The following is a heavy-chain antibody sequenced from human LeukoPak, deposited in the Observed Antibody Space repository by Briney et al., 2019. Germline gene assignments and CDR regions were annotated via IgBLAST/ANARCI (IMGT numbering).Heavy chain of an antibody. D-gene: IGHD3-3*01. J-gene: IGHJ4*02. CDR1: GYTFTSYY. CDR2: INPSGGST. V-gene: IGHV1-46*01. CDR3: ARLHRGSFLEWLLFDY. Sequence: GASVKVSCKASGYTFTSYYVHWVRQAPGQGLEWMGIINPSGGSTSYAQKFQGRVTMTRDTSTSTVYMELSSLRSEDTAVYYCARLHRGSFLEWLLFDYWGQGTLVTVSS.